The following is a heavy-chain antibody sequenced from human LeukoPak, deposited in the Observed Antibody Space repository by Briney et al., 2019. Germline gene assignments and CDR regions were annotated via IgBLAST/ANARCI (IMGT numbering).Heavy chain of an antibody. V-gene: IGHV3-11*04. CDR3: ARAKVPMNLSLGTFDI. J-gene: IGHJ3*02. CDR1: GFTFSDYY. Sequence: GGSLRLSCAASGFTFSDYYMSWIRQAPGKGLEWVSYISSSGSTIYYADSVKGRFTISRDNAKNSLYLQMNSLRAEDTAVYHCARAKVPMNLSLGTFDIWGQGTMVTVSS. D-gene: IGHD3-10*01. CDR2: ISSSGSTI.